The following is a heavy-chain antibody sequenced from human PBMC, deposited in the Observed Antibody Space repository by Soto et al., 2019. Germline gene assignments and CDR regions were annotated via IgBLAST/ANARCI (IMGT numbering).Heavy chain of an antibody. CDR2: IYHSGST. Sequence: QVQLQESGPGLVKPSGTLSLTCAVSGGSISSSNWWSWVRQPPGKGLEWIGEIYHSGSTNYNPSLKSGVTISVDKSKNQVSLKLSSVTAADTAVYYCERAGSSSWYRAGPGGFDYWGQGTLVTVSS. CDR1: GGSISSSNW. CDR3: ERAGSSSWYRAGPGGFDY. J-gene: IGHJ4*02. V-gene: IGHV4-4*02. D-gene: IGHD6-13*01.